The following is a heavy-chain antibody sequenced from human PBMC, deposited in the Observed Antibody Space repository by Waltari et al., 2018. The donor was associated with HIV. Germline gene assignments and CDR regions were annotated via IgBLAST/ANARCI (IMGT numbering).Heavy chain of an antibody. V-gene: IGHV1-69*01. CDR1: GGTVSRSA. CDR2: IIPLFGEA. Sequence: QVQLVQSGAEVKKTGSAVQVSCQASGGTVSRSAISWVRQAPGQGLEWMGAIIPLFGEANYAQKFQGRPTITADESTSTAYMELSSLRSEDTAVYYCARVPDRSGYQRYAMDVWGQGTTVTVS. D-gene: IGHD3-22*01. J-gene: IGHJ6*02. CDR3: ARVPDRSGYQRYAMDV.